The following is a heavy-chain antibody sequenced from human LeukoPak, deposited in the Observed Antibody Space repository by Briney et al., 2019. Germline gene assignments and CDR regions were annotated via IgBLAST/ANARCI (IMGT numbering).Heavy chain of an antibody. D-gene: IGHD6-19*01. CDR3: ARLSRAVADN. J-gene: IGHJ4*02. V-gene: IGHV4-39*01. CDR2: IYYSGST. Sequence: PSETLSLTCTVSGGSISTSSYYWAYICQPPGTGLEWIGSIYYSGSTYYNTSLKSRVTMSVDTSKNQFSLTLTSVTAADSAVYYCARLSRAVADNWGQGTLVTVSS. CDR1: GGSISTSSYY.